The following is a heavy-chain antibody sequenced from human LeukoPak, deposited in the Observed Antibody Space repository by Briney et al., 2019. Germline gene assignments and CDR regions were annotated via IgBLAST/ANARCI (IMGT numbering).Heavy chain of an antibody. D-gene: IGHD5-18*01. J-gene: IGHJ4*02. CDR1: GFTFSSYW. Sequence: GGSLRLSCAASGFTFSSYWMSWVRQAPGKGLEWVANIKQDGSEKYYVDSVKGRFTISRDNAKNSLYLQMNSLRAEDTAVYYCARGRGYSYGYSVRCLDYWGQGTLVPVSS. V-gene: IGHV3-7*01. CDR2: IKQDGSEK. CDR3: ARGRGYSYGYSVRCLDY.